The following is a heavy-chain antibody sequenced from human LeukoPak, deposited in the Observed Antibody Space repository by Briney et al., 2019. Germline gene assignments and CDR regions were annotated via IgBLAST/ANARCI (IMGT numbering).Heavy chain of an antibody. J-gene: IGHJ5*02. V-gene: IGHV1-69*05. CDR1: GGTFSSYA. D-gene: IGHD3-16*02. Sequence: ASVKVSCKASGGTFSSYAISWVRQAPGQGLEWMRRINPIFGTANYAQKFQGRVTITTDESTSTAYMELSSLRSEDTAVYYCARVLPAYDYVWGSYRTHVNWFYPWGQGTLVTVSS. CDR3: ARVLPAYDYVWGSYRTHVNWFYP. CDR2: INPIFGTA.